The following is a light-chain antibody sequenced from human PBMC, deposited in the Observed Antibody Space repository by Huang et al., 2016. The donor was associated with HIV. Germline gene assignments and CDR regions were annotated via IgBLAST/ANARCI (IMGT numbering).Light chain of an antibody. CDR2: EAS. CDR3: QQRTKWPPVLT. J-gene: IGKJ4*01. CDR1: QSVGVY. V-gene: IGKV3-11*01. Sequence: EIVLTQSPATLSLSPGDRATLSCRASQSVGVYLAWYQQKTDQAPRLLICEASNRATGLPDRFSGSGSGTDFTLTIDSLQPDDFAIYYCQQRTKWPPVLTFGGGTRVEIK.